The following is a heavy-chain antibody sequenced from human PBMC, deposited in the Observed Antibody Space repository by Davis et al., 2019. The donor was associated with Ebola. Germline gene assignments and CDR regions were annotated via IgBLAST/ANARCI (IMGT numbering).Heavy chain of an antibody. CDR3: AKSAPYDKNYYYGMDV. V-gene: IGHV3-23*01. Sequence: GESLKISCAASGFTFSSYAMSWVRQAPGKGLEWVSAISGSGGSTYYADSVKGRFTISRDNSKNTLYLQTNSLRAEDTAVYYCAKSAPYDKNYYYGMDVWGQGTTVTVSS. D-gene: IGHD3-22*01. CDR2: ISGSGGST. J-gene: IGHJ6*02. CDR1: GFTFSSYA.